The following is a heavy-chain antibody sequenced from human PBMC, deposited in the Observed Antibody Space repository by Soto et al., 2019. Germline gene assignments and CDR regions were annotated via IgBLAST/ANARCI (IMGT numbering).Heavy chain of an antibody. CDR3: AKEIGYSSGWSRFDY. J-gene: IGHJ4*02. Sequence: GGSLRLSCAASGFTFSSYGMHWVRQAPGKGLEWVAVISYDGSNKYYADSVKGRFTISGDNSKNTLYLQMNSLRAEDTAVYYCAKEIGYSSGWSRFDYWGQGTLVTVSS. CDR1: GFTFSSYG. V-gene: IGHV3-30*18. D-gene: IGHD6-19*01. CDR2: ISYDGSNK.